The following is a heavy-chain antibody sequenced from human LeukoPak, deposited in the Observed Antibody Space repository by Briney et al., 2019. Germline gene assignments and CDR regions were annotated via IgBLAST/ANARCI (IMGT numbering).Heavy chain of an antibody. V-gene: IGHV1-2*06. Sequence: ASVKVSCKASGYTFTGYYMHWVRQAPGQGLEWMGRINPNSGGTNYAQKSQGRVTMTRDTSISTAYMELSRLRSDDTAVYYCARDFFRGVIVVVSSSAFDIWGQGTMVTVSS. D-gene: IGHD3-22*01. CDR3: ARDFFRGVIVVVSSSAFDI. CDR1: GYTFTGYY. CDR2: INPNSGGT. J-gene: IGHJ3*02.